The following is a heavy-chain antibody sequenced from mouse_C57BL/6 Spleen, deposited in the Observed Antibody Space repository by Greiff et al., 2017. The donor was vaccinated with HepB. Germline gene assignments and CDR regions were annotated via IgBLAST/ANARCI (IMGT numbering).Heavy chain of an antibody. Sequence: EVKVVESGEGLVKPGGSLKLSCAASGFTFSSYAMSWVRQTPEKRLEWVAYISSGGDYIYYADTVKGRFTISRDNARNTLYLQMSSLKSEDTAMYYCTRDQGGYYPEDYAMDYWGQGTSVTVSS. J-gene: IGHJ4*01. D-gene: IGHD2-3*01. CDR1: GFTFSSYA. CDR2: ISSGGDYI. CDR3: TRDQGGYYPEDYAMDY. V-gene: IGHV5-9-1*02.